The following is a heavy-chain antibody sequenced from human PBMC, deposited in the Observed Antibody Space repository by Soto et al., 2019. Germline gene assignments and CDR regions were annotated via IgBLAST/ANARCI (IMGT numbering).Heavy chain of an antibody. CDR3: ARAIIAVAGPWFDP. D-gene: IGHD6-19*01. CDR2: INHSGST. J-gene: IGHJ5*02. V-gene: IGHV4-34*01. Sequence: SETLSLTCAVYGGSFSGYYWSWIRQPPGKGLEWIGEINHSGSTNYNPSLKSRVTISVDTSKNQFSLKLSSVTAADTAVYYCARAIIAVAGPWFDPWGQGTLVTVSS. CDR1: GGSFSGYY.